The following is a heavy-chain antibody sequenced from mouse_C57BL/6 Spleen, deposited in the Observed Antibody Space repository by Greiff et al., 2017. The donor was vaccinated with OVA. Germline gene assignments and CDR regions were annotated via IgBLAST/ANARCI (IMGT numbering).Heavy chain of an antibody. CDR2: IYPGSGST. V-gene: IGHV1-55*01. CDR1: GYTFTSYW. D-gene: IGHD2-2*01. J-gene: IGHJ3*01. CDR3: ARGGYGYEAWFAY. Sequence: QVQLQQPGAELVKPGASVKMSCKASGYTFTSYWITWVKQRPGQGLEWIGDIYPGSGSTNYNEKFKSKATLTVDTSSSTAYRQLSSLTSEDSAVYYCARGGYGYEAWFAYWGQGTLVTVSA.